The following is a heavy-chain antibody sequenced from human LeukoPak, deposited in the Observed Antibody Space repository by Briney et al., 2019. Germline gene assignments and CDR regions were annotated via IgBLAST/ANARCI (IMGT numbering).Heavy chain of an antibody. V-gene: IGHV4-59*01. CDR3: ARDGYSGSDAL. CDR1: GGSISTYY. CDR2: IYHSGST. D-gene: IGHD5-12*01. J-gene: IGHJ4*02. Sequence: SETLSLTCTVSGGSISTYYWSWIRQPPGKGLEWIGYIYHSGSTNYNPSLKSRVTVSVDTSQNQFSLNLSSVTAADTAIYYCARDGYSGSDALWGQGTLVTVSS.